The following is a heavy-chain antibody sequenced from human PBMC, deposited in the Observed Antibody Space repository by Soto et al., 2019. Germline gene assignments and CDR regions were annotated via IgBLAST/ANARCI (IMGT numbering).Heavy chain of an antibody. CDR1: GGSITSYY. CDR3: AGVLSRRTYGSSPASYYYYMDV. CDR2: AYYNGDA. D-gene: IGHD1-7*01. Sequence: SETLSLTCTVSGGSITSYYWGWVRRPPERGLDWVGFAYYNGDANYSPSLRSRDYISFDTSKNQLSLTLTSVTAADTGIFFCAGVLSRRTYGSSPASYYYYMDVWGKGTTVTVS. V-gene: IGHV4-59*01. J-gene: IGHJ6*03.